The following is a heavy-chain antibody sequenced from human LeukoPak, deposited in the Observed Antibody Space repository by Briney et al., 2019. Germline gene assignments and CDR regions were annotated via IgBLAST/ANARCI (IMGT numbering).Heavy chain of an antibody. CDR1: GFTFNIYE. Sequence: PGGSLRLSCAASGFTFNIYEMNWVRQAPGRGLEWLSVISSSGNTIYYADSVKGRFTVSRDNAKTSLYLQMNSLGAEDTAVYYCVTDPLQGSVNYWGQGTLVTVSS. CDR2: ISSSGNTI. J-gene: IGHJ4*02. CDR3: VTDPLQGSVNY. D-gene: IGHD4-11*01. V-gene: IGHV3-48*03.